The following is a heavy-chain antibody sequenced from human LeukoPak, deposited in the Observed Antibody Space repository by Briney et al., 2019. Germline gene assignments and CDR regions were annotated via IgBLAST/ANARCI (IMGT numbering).Heavy chain of an antibody. V-gene: IGHV4-39*01. CDR1: DGSISSSNYY. Sequence: SETLSLTCTVSDGSISSSNYYWGWIRQPPGKGLEWIGTIYYSGSTYYIPSLRSRLTISVDTSKNHFSLKLTSVTAADTAVYYCARHSSSWSPSPDYWGQGTLVTVPS. CDR2: IYYSGST. CDR3: ARHSSSWSPSPDY. D-gene: IGHD6-13*01. J-gene: IGHJ4*02.